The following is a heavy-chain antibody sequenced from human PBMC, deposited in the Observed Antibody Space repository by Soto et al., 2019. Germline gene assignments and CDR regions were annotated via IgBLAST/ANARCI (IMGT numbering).Heavy chain of an antibody. J-gene: IGHJ6*02. CDR1: GGTFSTYA. V-gene: IGHV1-69*01. CDR3: ARSQGGSSSLDIYYYYYYGMDV. CDR2: VIPIFGTP. D-gene: IGHD2-15*01. Sequence: QVQLVQSGAEVKKPGSSVKVSCKAPGGTFSTYAISWVRQAPDQGLEGRGGVIPIFGTPKYAQKFQGRVTITADESTSTGYMELRSLRSEDTAVYYCARSQGGSSSLDIYYYYYYGMDVWGQGTTVTVSS.